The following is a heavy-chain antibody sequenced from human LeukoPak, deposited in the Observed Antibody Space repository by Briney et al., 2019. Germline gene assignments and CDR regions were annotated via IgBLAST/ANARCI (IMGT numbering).Heavy chain of an antibody. V-gene: IGHV1-2*04. CDR1: GYTFTGYY. Sequence: ASVKVSCKASGYTFTGYYMHWVRQAPGQGLEWMGWINPNSGGTNYAQKFQGWVTMTRDTSISTAYMELSRLRSDDTAVYYCARDLGIAAAGQPIDYWGQGTLVTVSS. J-gene: IGHJ4*02. CDR3: ARDLGIAAAGQPIDY. D-gene: IGHD6-13*01. CDR2: INPNSGGT.